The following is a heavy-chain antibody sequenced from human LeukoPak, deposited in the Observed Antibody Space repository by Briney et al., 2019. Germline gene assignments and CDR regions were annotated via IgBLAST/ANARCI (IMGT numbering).Heavy chain of an antibody. CDR3: ANKILTGYCMPHGWFDP. D-gene: IGHD3-9*01. V-gene: IGHV1-69*13. J-gene: IGHJ5*02. Sequence: ASVKVSCKASGGTFSSYAISWVRQAPGQGLEWMGGIISIFGTANYAQKFQGRVTITADESTSTAYMELSSLRSEDTAVYYCANKILTGYCMPHGWFDPWGQGTLVTVSS. CDR2: IISIFGTA. CDR1: GGTFSSYA.